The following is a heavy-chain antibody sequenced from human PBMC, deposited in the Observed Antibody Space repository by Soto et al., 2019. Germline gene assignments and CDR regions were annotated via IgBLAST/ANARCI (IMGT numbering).Heavy chain of an antibody. CDR2: IYYSGST. CDR1: GGSVSSGSYY. V-gene: IGHV4-61*01. J-gene: IGHJ3*02. D-gene: IGHD1-7*01. CDR3: ARFTGTETDAFDI. Sequence: QVQLQESGPGLVKPSETLSLTCTVSGGSVSSGSYYWSWIRQPPGKGLEWIGYIYYSGSTNYNPPLKSRVTISVDTSKNQFSLKLSSVTAADTAVYYCARFTGTETDAFDIWGQGTMVTVSS.